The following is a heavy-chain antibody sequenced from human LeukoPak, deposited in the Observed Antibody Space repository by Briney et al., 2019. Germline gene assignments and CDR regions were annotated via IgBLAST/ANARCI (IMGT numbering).Heavy chain of an antibody. CDR1: GYTFNIYG. J-gene: IGHJ4*02. CDR2: ISAYNGDT. CDR3: GRSSSGWSVDY. D-gene: IGHD6-19*01. V-gene: IGHV1-18*01. Sequence: ASVKVSCKASGYTFNIYGISWVRQAPGKGFEWMGWISAYNGDTKYAQKLQGRVTLTTDTSTSTAYMELRSLTSDDAAVYYCGRSSSGWSVDYWGQGALVTVSS.